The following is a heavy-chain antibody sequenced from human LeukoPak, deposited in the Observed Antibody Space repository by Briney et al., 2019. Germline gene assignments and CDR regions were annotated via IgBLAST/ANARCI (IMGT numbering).Heavy chain of an antibody. CDR3: VGDYDSSGYAIDY. Sequence: GGSLRLSCAASGFTFSDYYMSRIRQAPGKGLEWVSYISSSGSTIYYADSVKGRFTISRDNAKNSLYLQMNSLRAEDTAVYYCVGDYDSSGYAIDYWGQGTLVTVSS. CDR2: ISSSGSTI. CDR1: GFTFSDYY. V-gene: IGHV3-11*01. D-gene: IGHD3-22*01. J-gene: IGHJ4*02.